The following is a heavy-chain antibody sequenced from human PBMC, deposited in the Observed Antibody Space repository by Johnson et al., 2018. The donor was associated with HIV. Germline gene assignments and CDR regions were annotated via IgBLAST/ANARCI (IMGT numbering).Heavy chain of an antibody. V-gene: IGHV3-66*01. CDR1: GFTVSSNY. CDR3: ATGSPTLTTNAFDI. D-gene: IGHD4-17*01. Sequence: VQLVESGGGLVQPGGSLRLSCAASGFTVSSNYMSWVRQAPGKGLEWVSVIYSGGSTYYADSVKCRFTISRDNSKNTLYLQMNSLRAEDTAVYYCATGSPTLTTNAFDIWGQGTMVTVSS. CDR2: IYSGGST. J-gene: IGHJ3*02.